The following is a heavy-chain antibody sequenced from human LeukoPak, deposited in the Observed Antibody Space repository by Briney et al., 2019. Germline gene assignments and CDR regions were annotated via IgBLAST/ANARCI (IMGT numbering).Heavy chain of an antibody. Sequence: ASVKVSCKASGYTFTSYDINWVRQATGPGLGWMGWMNPNSGNTGYAQKFQGRVTMTRNTSISTAYMELSSLRSEDTAVYYCARGPEVDIVATILGVWFDPWGQGTLVTVSS. D-gene: IGHD5-12*01. V-gene: IGHV1-8*01. CDR2: MNPNSGNT. CDR3: ARGPEVDIVATILGVWFDP. CDR1: GYTFTSYD. J-gene: IGHJ5*02.